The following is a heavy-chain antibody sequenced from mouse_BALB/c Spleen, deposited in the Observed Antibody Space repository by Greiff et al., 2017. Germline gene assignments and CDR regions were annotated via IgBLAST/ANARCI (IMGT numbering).Heavy chain of an antibody. V-gene: IGHV5-17*02. D-gene: IGHD1-1*01. CDR1: GFTFSSFA. Sequence: EVLRVESGGGLVQPGGSRKLSCAASGFTFSSFAMSWVRQAPEKGLEWVAYISSGSSTTYYADTVKGRFTISRDNPKNTLCLQMTSLRSEDTAMYYCASEYGDHGFAYWGEGTLVTVSA. CDR2: ISSGSSTT. J-gene: IGHJ3*01. CDR3: ASEYGDHGFAY.